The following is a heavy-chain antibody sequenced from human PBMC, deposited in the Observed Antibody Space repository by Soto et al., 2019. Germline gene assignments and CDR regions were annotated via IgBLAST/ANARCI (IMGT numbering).Heavy chain of an antibody. Sequence: ASVKVSCKASGYTFTSYDINWVRQATGQGLEWMGWMNPNSGNTGYAQKFQGRVTMTRNTSISTAYMELSSLRSEDTAVYYCARGMRFGELNYYYMDVWGKGTTVTVSS. CDR2: MNPNSGNT. CDR3: ARGMRFGELNYYYMDV. CDR1: GYTFTSYD. V-gene: IGHV1-8*01. J-gene: IGHJ6*03. D-gene: IGHD3-10*01.